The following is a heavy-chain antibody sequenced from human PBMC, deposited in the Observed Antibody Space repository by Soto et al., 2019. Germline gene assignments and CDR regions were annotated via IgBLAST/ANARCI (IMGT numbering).Heavy chain of an antibody. CDR1: GYTFTSYA. Sequence: GASVKVSCKASGYTFTSYAMHWVRQAPGQRLEWMGWINAGNGNTKYSQKFQGRVTITRDTSASTAYMELSSLRSEDTAVYYCARDYDFWTPAGYYYCMDVWGQGTTVTVSS. V-gene: IGHV1-3*01. CDR2: INAGNGNT. CDR3: ARDYDFWTPAGYYYCMDV. D-gene: IGHD3-3*01. J-gene: IGHJ6*02.